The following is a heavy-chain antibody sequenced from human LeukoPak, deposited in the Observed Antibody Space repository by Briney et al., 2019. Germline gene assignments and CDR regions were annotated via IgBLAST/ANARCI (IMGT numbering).Heavy chain of an antibody. V-gene: IGHV3-23*01. CDR2: ISGDGAST. D-gene: IGHD3-10*01. J-gene: IGHJ3*01. Sequence: PGGSLRPSCAASGLTLAIHAMTWVRQAPGKGLEWVSGISGDGASTHYAESVKGQFTISRDNSQNTLFLQMNSLRVEDTAIYYCAKASYVSGRPLHTCDVWGQGTMVTVSS. CDR1: GLTLAIHA. CDR3: AKASYVSGRPLHTCDV.